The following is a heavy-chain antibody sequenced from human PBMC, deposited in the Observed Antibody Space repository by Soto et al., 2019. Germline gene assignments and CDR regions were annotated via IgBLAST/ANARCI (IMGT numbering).Heavy chain of an antibody. D-gene: IGHD5-18*01. Sequence: ESLRLSCAASGFTFSSYSMNWVHQAPGKGLEWVSSISSSSSYIYYADSVKGRFTISRDNAKNSLYLQMNSLRAEDTAVYYCARGDTAPPGMDVWGQGTTVTV. V-gene: IGHV3-21*01. CDR3: ARGDTAPPGMDV. J-gene: IGHJ6*02. CDR2: ISSSSSYI. CDR1: GFTFSSYS.